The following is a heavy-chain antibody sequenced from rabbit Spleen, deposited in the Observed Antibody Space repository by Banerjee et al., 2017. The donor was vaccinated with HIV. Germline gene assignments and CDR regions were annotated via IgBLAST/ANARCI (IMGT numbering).Heavy chain of an antibody. CDR2: IYTGNRKT. CDR1: GFSFSNKAV. D-gene: IGHD6-1*01. CDR3: ARLGHADYPYSYGLKL. Sequence: QEQLVESGGGLVKPEGSLKLSYTASGFSFSNKAVMCWVRQAPGKGLEWIGCIYTGNRKTYYAGWAKGRFTISKASSTTVTLKMTSLTAADTATYFCARLGHADYPYSYGLKLWGQGTLVTVS. V-gene: IGHV1S45*01. J-gene: IGHJ4*01.